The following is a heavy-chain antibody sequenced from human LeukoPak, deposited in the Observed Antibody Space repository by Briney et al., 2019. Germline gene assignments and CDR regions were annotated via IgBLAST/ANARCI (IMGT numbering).Heavy chain of an antibody. V-gene: IGHV1-24*01. CDR3: ATAVSGDYWFDP. Sequence: ASVNVSCKVSGYTLTELSMHWVRQAPGKGREWMGGFDPEYGETIYAQKFQGRVIMTEDTSTDTAYMELSSLRSEDTAVYYCATAVSGDYWFDPWGQGTLVTVSS. D-gene: IGHD4-17*01. CDR1: GYTLTELS. CDR2: FDPEYGET. J-gene: IGHJ5*02.